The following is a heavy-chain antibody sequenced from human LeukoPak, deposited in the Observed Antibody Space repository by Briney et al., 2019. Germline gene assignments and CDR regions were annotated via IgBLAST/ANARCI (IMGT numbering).Heavy chain of an antibody. D-gene: IGHD6-6*01. Sequence: PGGSLRPSCAASGFTFSSYEMNWVRQAPGKGLEWVAFIRYDGSNKYYADSVKGRFTISRDNSKNTLYLQMNSLRAEDTAVYYCAKPYSSSGLFWFDPWGQGTLVTVSS. CDR3: AKPYSSSGLFWFDP. CDR2: IRYDGSNK. CDR1: GFTFSSYE. V-gene: IGHV3-30*02. J-gene: IGHJ5*02.